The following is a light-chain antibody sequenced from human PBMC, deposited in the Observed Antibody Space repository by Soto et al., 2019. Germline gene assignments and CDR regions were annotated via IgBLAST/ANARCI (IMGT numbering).Light chain of an antibody. CDR3: QQYNNWPRAT. CDR2: RTS. Sequence: ETVMTHSPATLSVSPGERATLSCRASQSISNNLAWYQQKPGQAPRLIMFRTSTRATGVPARFSGSGSGTEFNLTISSLQSEDFAVYYCQQYNNWPRATFGGGTKVDIK. J-gene: IGKJ4*01. V-gene: IGKV3-15*01. CDR1: QSISNN.